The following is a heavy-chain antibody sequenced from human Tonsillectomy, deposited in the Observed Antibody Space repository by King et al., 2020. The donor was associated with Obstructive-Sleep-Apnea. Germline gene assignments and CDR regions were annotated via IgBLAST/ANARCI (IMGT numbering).Heavy chain of an antibody. CDR2: ISTSGATI. V-gene: IGHV3-48*01. J-gene: IGHJ4*02. CDR1: GFNFSVFD. D-gene: IGHD3-9*01. Sequence: VQLVESGGLLVQPGGSLRLSCAASGFNFSVFDMNWVRQTPGRGLEWISYISTSGATIYYTDSVKGRFTVSRDNAKNSLYLQMNSLRPEDAALYYCARGTSYDILSRYYFEYWGQGTLVTVSS. CDR3: ARGTSYDILSRYYFEY.